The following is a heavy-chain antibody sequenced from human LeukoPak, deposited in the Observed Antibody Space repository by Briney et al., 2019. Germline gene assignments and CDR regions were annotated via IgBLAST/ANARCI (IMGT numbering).Heavy chain of an antibody. V-gene: IGHV3-23*01. D-gene: IGHD3-3*01. CDR2: LSCRWGST. CDR1: GFPFSSYP. J-gene: IGHJ1*01. CDR3: AKRITIFGVAPIQH. Sequence: GGSLRLPCAASGFPFSSYPMSWVPQATGKGRGGVSDLSCRWGSTYYAVSVRGRFAISRDNSKTTLYLQMNSLRAEDTAVYYCAKRITIFGVAPIQHWGQGTLVTVSS.